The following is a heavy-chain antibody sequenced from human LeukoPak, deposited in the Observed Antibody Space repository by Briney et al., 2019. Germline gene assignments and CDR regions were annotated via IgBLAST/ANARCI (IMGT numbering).Heavy chain of an antibody. CDR3: AKGAGSGDYYYYYYMDV. J-gene: IGHJ6*03. CDR1: GFTFNNYI. CDR2: ISSSSTYI. Sequence: GGSLRLSCAASGFTFNNYIMNWVRQAPGKELEWVSSISSSSTYIYYADSVKGRFTISRDNAKNSLYLQMNSLRAEDTAVYYCAKGAGSGDYYYYYYMDVWGKGTTVTVSS. D-gene: IGHD3-10*01. V-gene: IGHV3-21*01.